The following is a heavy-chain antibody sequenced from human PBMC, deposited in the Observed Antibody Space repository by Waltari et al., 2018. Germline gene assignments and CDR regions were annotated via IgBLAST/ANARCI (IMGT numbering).Heavy chain of an antibody. Sequence: QMQLLQSGPEVKKPGTSVRVSCKASGFTFTSSRLQWVRQARGQGLEWIGWIVVGSGNTKYAQNFQERVTFTRDMSTSTAYMELKSLTSEDTAVYYCAAGLFGVFVQSFDPWGQGTLVTVSS. CDR2: IVVGSGNT. J-gene: IGHJ5*02. CDR1: GFTFTSSR. D-gene: IGHD3-3*01. V-gene: IGHV1-58*01. CDR3: AAGLFGVFVQSFDP.